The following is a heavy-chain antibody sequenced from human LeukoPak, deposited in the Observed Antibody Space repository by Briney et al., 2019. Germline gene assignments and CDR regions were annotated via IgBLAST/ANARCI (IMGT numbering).Heavy chain of an antibody. CDR2: IKSKTDGGTT. J-gene: IGHJ4*02. V-gene: IGHV3-15*01. D-gene: IGHD3-3*01. CDR3: TIVYYDFWSGYYKGGEFDY. Sequence: PGGSLRLSCAASGFTFSNAWMSWVRQAPGKGLEWVGRIKSKTDGGTTDYAAPVKGRFTISRDDSKNTLYLQMNSLKTEDTAVYYCTIVYYDFWSGYYKGGEFDYWGQGTLVTVSS. CDR1: GFTFSNAW.